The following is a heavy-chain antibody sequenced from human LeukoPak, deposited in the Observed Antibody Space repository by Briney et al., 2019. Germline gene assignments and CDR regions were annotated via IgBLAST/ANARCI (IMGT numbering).Heavy chain of an antibody. J-gene: IGHJ4*02. V-gene: IGHV3-33*06. Sequence: GGSLRLSCAASGFTFTDSGMHWVRQAPGKGLEWVAIVWYDGSNQYYADSVKGRFTISRDNSKNTLDLLMNSLRAEDTAVYYCAKDGGTPATAKPQRGYFDYWGQGTLVTVSS. CDR2: VWYDGSNQ. CDR1: GFTFTDSG. CDR3: AKDGGTPATAKPQRGYFDY. D-gene: IGHD2-2*02.